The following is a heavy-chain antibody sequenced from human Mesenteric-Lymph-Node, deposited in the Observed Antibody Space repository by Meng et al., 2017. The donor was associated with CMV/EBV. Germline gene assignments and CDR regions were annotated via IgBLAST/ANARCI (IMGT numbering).Heavy chain of an antibody. CDR3: SIGEFYY. D-gene: IGHD3-10*01. CDR1: GYTFTTYG. J-gene: IGHJ4*02. Sequence: ASVKVSCKASGYTFTTYGVTWVRQAPGQGLEWMGWISADTININYAQKFQGRVTLTTDTSTTTAYMELRSLTSDDTAMYYCSIGEFYYWGQGTLVTVSS. V-gene: IGHV1-18*01. CDR2: ISADTINI.